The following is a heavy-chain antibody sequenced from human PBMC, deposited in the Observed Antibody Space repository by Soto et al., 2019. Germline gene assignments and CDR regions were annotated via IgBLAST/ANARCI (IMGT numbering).Heavy chain of an antibody. CDR2: INHSGST. J-gene: IGHJ4*02. Sequence: SETLSLTCAVYGGSFSGYYWSWIRQPPGKGLEWIGEINHSGSTNYNPSLKSRVTISVDTSKNQFSLKLSSVTAADTAVYYCARGRKNYGSGSYTLDYWGQGTLVTVSS. V-gene: IGHV4-34*01. CDR3: ARGRKNYGSGSYTLDY. D-gene: IGHD3-10*01. CDR1: GGSFSGYY.